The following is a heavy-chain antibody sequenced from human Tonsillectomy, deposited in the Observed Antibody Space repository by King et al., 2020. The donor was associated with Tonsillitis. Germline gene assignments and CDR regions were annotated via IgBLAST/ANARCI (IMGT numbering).Heavy chain of an antibody. Sequence: VQLVESGAEVKKPGESLKISCKGSGYSFTSYWIGWVRQMPGKGLEWRGIIYPGDSDTRYSPSFQGQVTISADKCISTAYLQWSSLKASDTAMYYCARGIYSSGWVDAFDIWGQGTMVTVSS. J-gene: IGHJ3*02. V-gene: IGHV5-51*01. CDR1: GYSFTSYW. D-gene: IGHD6-19*01. CDR3: ARGIYSSGWVDAFDI. CDR2: IYPGDSDT.